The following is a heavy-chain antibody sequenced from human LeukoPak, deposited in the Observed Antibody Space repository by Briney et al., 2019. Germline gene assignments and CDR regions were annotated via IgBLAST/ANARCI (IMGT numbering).Heavy chain of an antibody. CDR2: INHSGST. V-gene: IGHV4-34*01. D-gene: IGHD2-2*01. CDR1: GGSFSGYY. CDR3: ARAKGYCSSTSCLNYFDY. Sequence: PSETLSLTCAVYGGSFSGYYWSWIRQPPGKGLEWIGEINHSGSTNYNPSLKSRVTISVDTSKNQFSLKLSSVTAADTAVYYCARAKGYCSSTSCLNYFDYWGQGTLVTVSS. J-gene: IGHJ4*02.